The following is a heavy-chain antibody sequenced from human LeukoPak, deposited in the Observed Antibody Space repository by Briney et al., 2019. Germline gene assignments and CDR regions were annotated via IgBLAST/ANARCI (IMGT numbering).Heavy chain of an antibody. D-gene: IGHD2-2*01. CDR2: INHSGST. J-gene: IGHJ5*02. V-gene: IGHV4-34*01. CDR1: GGSFSGYY. CDR3: ARRTHNRSSTSCNYNWFDP. Sequence: SETLSLTCAAYGGSFSGYYWSWIRQPPGKGLEWIGEINHSGSTNYNPSLKSRVTMSVDTSKNQFSLKLSSVTAADTAVYYCARRTHNRSSTSCNYNWFDPWGQGTLVTVSS.